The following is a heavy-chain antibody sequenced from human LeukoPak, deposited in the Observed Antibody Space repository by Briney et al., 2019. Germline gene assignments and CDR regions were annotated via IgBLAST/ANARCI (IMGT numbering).Heavy chain of an antibody. D-gene: IGHD3-10*01. Sequence: PSETLSLTCTVSGDSMSSYYWSWIRQPPGKGLEWIGSIYYSGSTHYNPSLKSRVTISVDTSKNQFSLKLSSVTAADTAVYYCARDPWYYYGSGRAVWGKGTTVTVSS. V-gene: IGHV4-59*12. CDR1: GDSMSSYY. CDR3: ARDPWYYYGSGRAV. J-gene: IGHJ6*04. CDR2: IYYSGST.